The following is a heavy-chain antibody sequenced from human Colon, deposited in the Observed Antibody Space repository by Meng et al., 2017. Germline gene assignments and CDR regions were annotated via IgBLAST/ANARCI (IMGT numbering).Heavy chain of an antibody. V-gene: IGHV4-4*02. CDR2: IFHAGNT. D-gene: IGHD3-22*01. CDR3: ARDFHSTMTVFDS. Sequence: QVPLQESGPGRVTPSGSLALTCAVSGGSITNDNWWSWVRQPPGKGLEWIGEIFHAGNTNYNPSLKSRVTMSLDKSKNQFSLTLTSVTAADTAVYYCARDFHSTMTVFDSWGQGTLVTVSS. J-gene: IGHJ4*02. CDR1: GGSITNDNW.